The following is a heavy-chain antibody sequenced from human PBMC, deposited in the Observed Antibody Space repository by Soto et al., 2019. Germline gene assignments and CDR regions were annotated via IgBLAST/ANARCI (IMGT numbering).Heavy chain of an antibody. CDR3: ARDLPYDFWSGYRWPHYGMDV. Sequence: GGSLRLSCAASGFTFSSYAMHWVRQAPGKGLEWVAVISYDGSNKYYADSVKGRFTISRDNSKNTLYLQMNSLRAEDTAVYYCARDLPYDFWSGYRWPHYGMDVWGQGTTVTVSS. J-gene: IGHJ6*02. CDR1: GFTFSSYA. CDR2: ISYDGSNK. V-gene: IGHV3-30-3*01. D-gene: IGHD3-3*01.